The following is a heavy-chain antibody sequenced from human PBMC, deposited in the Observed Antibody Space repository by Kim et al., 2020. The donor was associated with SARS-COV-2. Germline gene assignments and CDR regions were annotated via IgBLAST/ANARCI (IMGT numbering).Heavy chain of an antibody. CDR1: GFTFSSYE. CDR2: ISSSGSTI. Sequence: GGSLRLSCAASGFTFSSYEMNWVRQAPGKGLEWVSYISSSGSTIYYADSVKGRFTISRDNAKNSLYLQMNSLRAEDTAVYYCAREMGDIVATGPGFDYWGQGALVTVSS. J-gene: IGHJ4*02. CDR3: AREMGDIVATGPGFDY. V-gene: IGHV3-48*03. D-gene: IGHD5-12*01.